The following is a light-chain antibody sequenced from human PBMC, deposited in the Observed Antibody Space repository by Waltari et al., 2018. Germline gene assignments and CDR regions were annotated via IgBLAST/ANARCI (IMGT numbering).Light chain of an antibody. CDR1: SSKVGFFNL. Sequence: QSALTQPAYVSGSPGQSVTISCTGTSSKVGFFNLVSWYQHHPGKAPKRMIYAVIDRTSWVSNRFSGSKSGYTASLTISGLQAEDEADYYCCSYAGRSTWVFGGGTKVTVL. V-gene: IGLV2-23*02. CDR2: AVI. J-gene: IGLJ3*02. CDR3: CSYAGRSTWV.